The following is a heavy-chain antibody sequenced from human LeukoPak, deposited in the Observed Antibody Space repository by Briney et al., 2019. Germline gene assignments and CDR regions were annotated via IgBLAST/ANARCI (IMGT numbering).Heavy chain of an antibody. Sequence: GGSLRLSCVASGFTFSSYGMNWVRQAPGKGLEWVSSISSSSSYIYYADSVKGRFTISRDNAKNSLYLQMNSLRAEDTAVYYCASPGVGSGWAFDYWGQGTLVTVSS. CDR1: GFTFSSYG. V-gene: IGHV3-21*01. D-gene: IGHD6-19*01. CDR3: ASPGVGSGWAFDY. CDR2: ISSSSSYI. J-gene: IGHJ4*02.